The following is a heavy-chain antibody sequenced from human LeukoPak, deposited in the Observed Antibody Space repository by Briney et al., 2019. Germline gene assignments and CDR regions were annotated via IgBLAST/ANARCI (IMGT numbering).Heavy chain of an antibody. V-gene: IGHV3-30*04. D-gene: IGHD6-19*01. CDR2: ISYDGSNK. J-gene: IGHJ4*02. CDR3: ARGEFAGYSSRWR. Sequence: GGSLRLSCAASGFTFSSYAMHWVRQAPGEGLEWVAVISYDGSNKYYADSVKGRFTISRDNSKNTLYLQMNSLRAEDTAVYYCARGEFAGYSSRWRWGQGTLVTVSS. CDR1: GFTFSSYA.